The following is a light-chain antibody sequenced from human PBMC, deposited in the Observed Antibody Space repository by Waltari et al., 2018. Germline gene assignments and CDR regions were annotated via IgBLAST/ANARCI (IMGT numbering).Light chain of an antibody. V-gene: IGKV3-20*01. Sequence: EIVLTQSPGTLLLSPGERATLSCRASRSVSSNFLAWYKQKPGQAPRLLIYDGSTRAAGIPERFSGSGSGTDFTLTISRLEPEDFAVYYCQQYSASSWTFGQGTKVQIK. CDR1: RSVSSNF. CDR2: DGS. J-gene: IGKJ1*01. CDR3: QQYSASSWT.